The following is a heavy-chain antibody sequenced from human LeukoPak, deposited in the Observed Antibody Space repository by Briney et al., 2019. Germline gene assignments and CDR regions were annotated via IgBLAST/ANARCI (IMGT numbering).Heavy chain of an antibody. CDR3: ARIGSGITMVRGAD. CDR1: GGSFSGYY. Sequence: SETLSLTCAVNGGSFSGYYWSWIRQPPGKGLEWIGEINHSGSTNYNPSLKSRVTISVDTSKNQFSLKLSSVTAADTAVYYCARIGSGITMVRGADWGQGTLVTVSS. CDR2: INHSGST. V-gene: IGHV4-34*01. D-gene: IGHD3-10*01. J-gene: IGHJ1*01.